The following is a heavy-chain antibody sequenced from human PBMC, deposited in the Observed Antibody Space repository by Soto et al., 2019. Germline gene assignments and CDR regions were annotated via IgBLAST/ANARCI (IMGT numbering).Heavy chain of an antibody. Sequence: QVQLVQSGAEVKKPGVSVKVSCKASGYTFTGYYMHWVRQAPGQGLEWMGWINPNSGGTNYAQKFQDWVTMTRDTSISTAYMELSRLRSDDTAAYYCARGLVAMIPFDYWGQGTLVTVSS. CDR3: ARGLVAMIPFDY. CDR1: GYTFTGYY. V-gene: IGHV1-2*04. CDR2: INPNSGGT. D-gene: IGHD5-12*01. J-gene: IGHJ4*02.